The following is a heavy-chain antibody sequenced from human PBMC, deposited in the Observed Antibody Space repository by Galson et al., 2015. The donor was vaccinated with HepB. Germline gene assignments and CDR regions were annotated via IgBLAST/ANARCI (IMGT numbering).Heavy chain of an antibody. CDR2: IWYDGSNK. D-gene: IGHD3-22*01. Sequence: LRLSCAASGFTFSSYGMHWVRQAPGKGLEWAAVIWYDGSNKYYADSVKGRFTISRDNSKNTLYLQMNSLRAEDTAVYYCARDQFNYYDSSGVFGTFDYWGQGTLVTVSS. V-gene: IGHV3-33*08. CDR1: GFTFSSYG. CDR3: ARDQFNYYDSSGVFGTFDY. J-gene: IGHJ4*02.